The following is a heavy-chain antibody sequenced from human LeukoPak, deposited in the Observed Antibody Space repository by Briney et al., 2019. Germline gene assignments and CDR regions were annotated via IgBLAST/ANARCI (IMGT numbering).Heavy chain of an antibody. J-gene: IGHJ4*02. CDR1: GGSISSGSYY. Sequence: SETLSLTCTVSGGSISSGSYYWSWIRQPAGKGLEWIGRIYTSGSTNSNPSLKSRVTISVDTSKNQFSLKLSSVTAADTAVYFCARERVDTAMVRWGQGTLVTVSS. V-gene: IGHV4-61*02. CDR2: IYTSGST. CDR3: ARERVDTAMVR. D-gene: IGHD5-18*01.